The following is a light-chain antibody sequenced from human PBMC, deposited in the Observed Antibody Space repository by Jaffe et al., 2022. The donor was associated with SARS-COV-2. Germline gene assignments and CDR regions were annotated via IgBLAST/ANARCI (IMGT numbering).Light chain of an antibody. V-gene: IGLV2-14*01. Sequence: QSALTQPASVSGSPGQTITISCTGSSSDVGAYNYVSWYQQVPGKAPKLMIYAVSNRPSGVSNRFSGSKSGNTASLTISGLQVEDEAHYYCSSKRRSTTLVFGGGTKLTVL. CDR1: SSDVGAYNY. J-gene: IGLJ3*02. CDR2: AVS. CDR3: SSKRRSTTLV.